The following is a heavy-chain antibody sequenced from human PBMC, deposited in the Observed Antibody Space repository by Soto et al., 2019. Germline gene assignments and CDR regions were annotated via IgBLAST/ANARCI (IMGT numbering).Heavy chain of an antibody. V-gene: IGHV1-69*13. D-gene: IGHD3-3*01. CDR3: ATGVIWIGYFTVDS. Sequence: SVKVSCKDSGVSFGNSAINWFRQAPGQGLEWLGGFIPVYRTLNYAQKFQGRVTITADESTGTAYMTLSSLASDDTAVYYCATGVIWIGYFTVDSWGQGTRVTVS. CDR1: GVSFGNSA. J-gene: IGHJ4*02. CDR2: FIPVYRTL.